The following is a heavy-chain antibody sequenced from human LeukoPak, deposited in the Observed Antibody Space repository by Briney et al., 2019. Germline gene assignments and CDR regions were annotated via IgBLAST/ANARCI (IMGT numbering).Heavy chain of an antibody. CDR2: ISGSSGST. V-gene: IGHV3-23*01. CDR1: GFTFSSYA. D-gene: IGHD3-3*01. Sequence: GGSLRLSCAASGFTFSSYAMSWVRQAPGKGLEWVSAISGSSGSTYYADSVKGRFTISRDNSKNTLYLQMNSLRAEDTAVYYCAKTGAITIFGVESSPYYYYGMDVWGQGTTVTVSS. J-gene: IGHJ6*02. CDR3: AKTGAITIFGVESSPYYYYGMDV.